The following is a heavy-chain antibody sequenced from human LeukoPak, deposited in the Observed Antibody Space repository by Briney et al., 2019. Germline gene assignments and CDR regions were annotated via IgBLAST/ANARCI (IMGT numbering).Heavy chain of an antibody. CDR1: GFIFSNYG. CDR2: ISGSGGTT. J-gene: IGHJ5*02. CDR3: AKLPGIVAAVDYFDP. V-gene: IGHV3-23*01. Sequence: GGSLRLSCAASGFIFSNYGMSWVRQAPGKGLEWVSSISGSGGTTYYADSVKGRFITSRDNSKTTVYLQMNSLRVEDSALYFCAKLPGIVAAVDYFDPWGQGSLVIVSS. D-gene: IGHD6-13*01.